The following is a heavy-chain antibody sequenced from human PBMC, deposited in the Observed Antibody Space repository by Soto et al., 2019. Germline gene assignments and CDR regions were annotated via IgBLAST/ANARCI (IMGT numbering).Heavy chain of an antibody. CDR2: INHSGST. CDR1: GGSFSGYY. CDR3: ARGLSRYCSSTSCYGGHFDY. V-gene: IGHV4-34*01. D-gene: IGHD2-2*01. J-gene: IGHJ4*02. Sequence: QVQLQQWGAGLLKPSETLSLTCAVYGGSFSGYYWSWIRQPPGKGLEWIGEINHSGSTNYNPSLKSRVTISVDTSKNQFSLKLGSVTAADTAVYYCARGLSRYCSSTSCYGGHFDYWGQGTLVTVSS.